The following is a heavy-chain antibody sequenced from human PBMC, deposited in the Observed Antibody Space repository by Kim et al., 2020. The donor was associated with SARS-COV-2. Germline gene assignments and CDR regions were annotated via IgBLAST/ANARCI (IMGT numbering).Heavy chain of an antibody. Sequence: GGSLRLSCVVSGFTFDDYAMHWVRQGPGKGLEWVSGISWNGGYVAYADSVTGRFTISRDNSKNSLYLQMNSLRAEDTAVYYCVRDGDAVDGWFYYFDVWG. D-gene: IGHD1-26*01. CDR1: GFTFDDYA. CDR2: ISWNGGYV. CDR3: VRDGDAVDGWFYYFDV. V-gene: IGHV3-9*01. J-gene: IGHJ3*01.